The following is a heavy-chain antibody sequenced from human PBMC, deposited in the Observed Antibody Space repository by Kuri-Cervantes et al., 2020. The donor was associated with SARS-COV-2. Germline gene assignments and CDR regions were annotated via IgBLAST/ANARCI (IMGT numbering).Heavy chain of an antibody. CDR3: ARESGTTGVDY. D-gene: IGHD1-1*01. CDR1: GGSISSYY. Sequence: SETLSLTCTVSGGSISSYYWSWIRQPPGKELEWIGYIYYSGSTNYNPSLKSRVTISVDTSKNQFSLKLSSVTAADTAVYYCARESGTTGVDYWGQGTLVTVSS. CDR2: IYYSGST. J-gene: IGHJ4*02. V-gene: IGHV4-59*12.